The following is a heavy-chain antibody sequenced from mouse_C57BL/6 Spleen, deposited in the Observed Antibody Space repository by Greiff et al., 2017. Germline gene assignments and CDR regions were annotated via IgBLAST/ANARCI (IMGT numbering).Heavy chain of an antibody. V-gene: IGHV1-26*01. Sequence: EVQLQQSGPELVKPGASVKISCKASGYTFTDYYMNWVKQSHGKSLEWIGDINPNNGGTSYNQKFKGKATLTVDKSSSTAYMELRSLTSEDSAVYYCAHYYSNYIYAMDYWGQGTSVTVSS. D-gene: IGHD2-5*01. J-gene: IGHJ4*01. CDR3: AHYYSNYIYAMDY. CDR1: GYTFTDYY. CDR2: INPNNGGT.